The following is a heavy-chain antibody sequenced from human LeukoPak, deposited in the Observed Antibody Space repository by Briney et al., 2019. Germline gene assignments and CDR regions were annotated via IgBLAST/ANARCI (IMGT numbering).Heavy chain of an antibody. CDR3: ARDTYCSSTSCYHWFDP. CDR2: MNPNSGNT. V-gene: IGHV1-8*01. D-gene: IGHD2-2*01. Sequence: GASVKVSCKASGYTFTSYDINWVRQAIGQGLEWMGWMNPNSGNTGYAQKFQGRVTMTRNTSISTAYMELSSLRSEDTAVYYCARDTYCSSTSCYHWFDPWGQGTLVTVSS. CDR1: GYTFTSYD. J-gene: IGHJ5*02.